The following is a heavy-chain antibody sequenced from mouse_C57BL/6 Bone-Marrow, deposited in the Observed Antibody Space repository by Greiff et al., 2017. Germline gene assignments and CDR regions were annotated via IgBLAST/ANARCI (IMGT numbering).Heavy chain of an antibody. Sequence: EVNLVESGGDLVKPGGSLKLSCAASGFTFSSYGMSWVRQTPDKRLEWVATISSGGSYTYYPDSVKGRFTISRDNAKNTLYLQMSSLKSEDTAMYYCARWGLLLFAYWGQGTLVTVSA. CDR1: GFTFSSYG. D-gene: IGHD2-3*01. V-gene: IGHV5-6*01. CDR3: ARWGLLLFAY. J-gene: IGHJ3*01. CDR2: ISSGGSYT.